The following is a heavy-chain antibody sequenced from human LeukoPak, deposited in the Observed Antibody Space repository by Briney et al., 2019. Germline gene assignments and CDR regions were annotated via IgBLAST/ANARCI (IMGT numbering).Heavy chain of an antibody. CDR1: GDSISNYY. D-gene: IGHD6-13*01. CDR3: ARVLMAAFDYGMDV. J-gene: IGHJ6*02. Sequence: PSETLSLTCTLSGDSISNYYWTWIRQPPGKGLEWIGYIYYSGSTNYNPSLKSRVTISVDTSKNQFSLKLSSVTAADTAVYYCARVLMAAFDYGMDVWGQGTTVTVSS. V-gene: IGHV4-59*01. CDR2: IYYSGST.